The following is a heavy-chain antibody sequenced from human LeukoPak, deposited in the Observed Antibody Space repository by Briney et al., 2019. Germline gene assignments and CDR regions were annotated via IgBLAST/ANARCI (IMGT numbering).Heavy chain of an antibody. D-gene: IGHD1-26*01. J-gene: IGHJ4*02. Sequence: GSLRLSCAASGFTFSTYGMHWVRQAPGKGLEWVTVISYDGSDKYYADSVKGRFTISRDNSRNTLYLQMNSLRVEDTAVYYCAKEVGTFTLDYWGQGTLVTVSS. V-gene: IGHV3-30*18. CDR1: GFTFSTYG. CDR3: AKEVGTFTLDY. CDR2: ISYDGSDK.